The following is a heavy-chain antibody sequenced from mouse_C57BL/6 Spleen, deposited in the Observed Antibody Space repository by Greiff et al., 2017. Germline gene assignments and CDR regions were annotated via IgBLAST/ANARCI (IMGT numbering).Heavy chain of an antibody. Sequence: VQLQQSGGGLVKPGGSLKLSCAASGFTFSDYGMHWVRQAPEKGLEWVAYISSGSSTIYYAATVKGRFTISRDNAKNTLFLQMTSLRSEDTAMXYFATSPLSSNRYYFDYWGQGTPLTVSS. J-gene: IGHJ2*01. CDR1: GFTFSDYG. V-gene: IGHV5-17*01. CDR2: ISSGSSTI. CDR3: ATSPLSSNRYYFDY. D-gene: IGHD6-2*01.